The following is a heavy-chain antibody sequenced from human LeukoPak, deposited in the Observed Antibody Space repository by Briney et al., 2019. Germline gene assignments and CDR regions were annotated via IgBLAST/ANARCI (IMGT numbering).Heavy chain of an antibody. D-gene: IGHD6-19*01. CDR3: AKDGIAVAGAFDY. CDR2: ISYDGSNK. CDR1: GFTFSSYG. V-gene: IGHV3-30*18. J-gene: IGHJ4*02. Sequence: PGGSLRLSCAASGFTFSSYGMHLVRQAPGKGLEGVAVISYDGSNKYYADSVKGRFTISRDNSKNTLYLQMNSLRAEDTAVYYCAKDGIAVAGAFDYWGQGTLVTVSS.